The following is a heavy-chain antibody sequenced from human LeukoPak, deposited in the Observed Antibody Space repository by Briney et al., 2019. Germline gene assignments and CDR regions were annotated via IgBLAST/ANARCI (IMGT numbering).Heavy chain of an antibody. J-gene: IGHJ1*01. CDR1: GYTFTSHD. Sequence: ASVKVSCKASGYTFTSHDINWVRQATGQGLEWMGWMNPNSGNTGYAQKFQGRVTMTRNTSISTAYMELSSLRSEDTAMYYGARGVRDSSGREYFQHWGQGTLVTVSS. V-gene: IGHV1-8*01. D-gene: IGHD3-22*01. CDR2: MNPNSGNT. CDR3: ARGVRDSSGREYFQH.